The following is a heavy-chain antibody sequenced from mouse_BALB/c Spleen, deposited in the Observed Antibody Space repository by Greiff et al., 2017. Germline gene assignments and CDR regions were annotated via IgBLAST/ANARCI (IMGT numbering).Heavy chain of an antibody. V-gene: IGHV5-9-3*01. D-gene: IGHD1-1*01. Sequence: EVQGVESGGGLVKPGGSLKLSCAASGFTFSSYAMSWVRQTPEKRLEWVATISSGGSYTYYPDSVKGRFTISRDNAKNTLYLQMSSLRSEDTAMYYCARHESYYYGSSYTSYYFDYWGQGTTLTVSS. CDR2: ISSGGSYT. J-gene: IGHJ2*01. CDR3: ARHESYYYGSSYTSYYFDY. CDR1: GFTFSSYA.